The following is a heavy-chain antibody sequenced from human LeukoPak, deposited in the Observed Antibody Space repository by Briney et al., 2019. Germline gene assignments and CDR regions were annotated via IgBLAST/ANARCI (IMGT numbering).Heavy chain of an antibody. CDR3: GGGGRLLEWLFYFDY. CDR2: INPNSGGT. CDR1: GYTFTGNY. D-gene: IGHD3-3*01. J-gene: IGHJ4*02. Sequence: GASVNLSCNASGYTFTGNYMHWVRQAPAQGLEWKGWINPNSGGTKYAPKFQGRVTIIRDTNISKAFIDLKRLRTDDEAVDYCGGGGRLLEWLFYFDYWGQGTLVTVSS. V-gene: IGHV1-2*02.